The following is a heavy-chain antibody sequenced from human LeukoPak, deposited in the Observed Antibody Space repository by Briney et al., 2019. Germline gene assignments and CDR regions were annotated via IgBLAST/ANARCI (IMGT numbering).Heavy chain of an antibody. J-gene: IGHJ4*02. CDR3: AKAILMLYVTLDY. CDR2: ISASGGTT. D-gene: IGHD2-8*01. Sequence: GGSLRLSCAASGFTFSSHAMSWVRQAPGKGLEWVSGISASGGTTYYADSVKGRFTISRDNSKNTMYLQLNNLRAEDTAVFYCAKAILMLYVTLDYWGQGTLVTVSS. CDR1: GFTFSSHA. V-gene: IGHV3-23*01.